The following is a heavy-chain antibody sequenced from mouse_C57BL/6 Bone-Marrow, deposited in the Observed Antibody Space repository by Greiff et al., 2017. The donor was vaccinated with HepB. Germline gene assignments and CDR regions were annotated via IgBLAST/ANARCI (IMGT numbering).Heavy chain of an antibody. V-gene: IGHV14-1*01. CDR2: IDPEDGDT. D-gene: IGHD1-1*01. CDR1: GFNIKDYY. CDR3: TTYYYGSSSYWYFDV. Sequence: VHVKQSGAELVRPGASVKLSCTASGFNIKDYYMHWVKQRPEQGLEWIGRIDPEDGDTEYAPKFQGKATMTADTSSNTAYLQLSSLTSEDTAVYYCTTYYYGSSSYWYFDVWGTGTTVTVSS. J-gene: IGHJ1*03.